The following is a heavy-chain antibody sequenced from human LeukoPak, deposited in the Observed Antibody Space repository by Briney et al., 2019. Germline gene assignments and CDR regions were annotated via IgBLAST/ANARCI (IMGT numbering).Heavy chain of an antibody. V-gene: IGHV3-23*01. J-gene: IGHJ4*02. CDR2: IRGSGGGT. CDR3: ARELPPVVNFYFDS. Sequence: GGSLRLSCAASGFTFSSYAMSWVRQAPGKGLEWVSTIRGSGGGTYYADSVKGRFTISRDNSKNTLYLQMNSLRAEDTAVYYCARELPPVVNFYFDSWGQGTLVTVSS. CDR1: GFTFSSYA. D-gene: IGHD3-22*01.